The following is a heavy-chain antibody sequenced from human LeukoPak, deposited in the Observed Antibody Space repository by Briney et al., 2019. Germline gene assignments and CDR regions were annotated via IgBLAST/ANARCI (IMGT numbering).Heavy chain of an antibody. J-gene: IGHJ5*02. CDR3: ARDLNCSGGSCYYGWFDP. CDR2: ISAYNGNT. D-gene: IGHD2-15*01. CDR1: GYTFTGYY. Sequence: WASVKVSCKASGYTFTGYYMHWVRQAPGQGLEWMGWISAYNGNTNYAQKLQGRVTMTTDTSTSTAYMELRSLRSDDTAVYYCARDLNCSGGSCYYGWFDPWGQGTLVTVSS. V-gene: IGHV1-18*04.